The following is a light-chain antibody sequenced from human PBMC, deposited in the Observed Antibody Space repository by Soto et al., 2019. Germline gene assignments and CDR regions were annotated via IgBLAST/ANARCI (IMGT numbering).Light chain of an antibody. V-gene: IGKV1-5*01. CDR3: QQYKSYSQT. CDR2: GAS. CDR1: QSIRSW. Sequence: DIQMTQSPSTLSASVGDRVTIACRASQSIRSWLAWYQQKPGKAPKVLIYGASSLETGVPSRFSRSGSGTEFTLTISSLQPDDFAAYYCQQYKSYSQTFGQGTKVDIK. J-gene: IGKJ1*01.